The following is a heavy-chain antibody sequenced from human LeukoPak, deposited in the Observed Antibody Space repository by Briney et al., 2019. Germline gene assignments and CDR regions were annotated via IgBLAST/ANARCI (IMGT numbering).Heavy chain of an antibody. Sequence: PGRSLRLSCAASGFTFSNSAMHWVRQAPGKGLEWVAVISFDGTNKYYADSVKGRFTISRDNSKNTLYLQMNSLRPEDTAVYYCARAEGTDSLNYYGMDVWGQGTTVTVSS. J-gene: IGHJ6*02. V-gene: IGHV3-30-3*01. D-gene: IGHD2-8*02. CDR2: ISFDGTNK. CDR1: GFTFSNSA. CDR3: ARAEGTDSLNYYGMDV.